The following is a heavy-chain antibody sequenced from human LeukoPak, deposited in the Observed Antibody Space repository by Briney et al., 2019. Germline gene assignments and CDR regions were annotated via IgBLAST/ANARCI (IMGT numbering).Heavy chain of an antibody. J-gene: IGHJ5*02. D-gene: IGHD2-2*01. CDR2: IYYSGST. CDR3: ATDILELGYCSSTSCYPLYNWFDP. CDR1: CGSISSSSYY. Sequence: PSETLSLICTVSCGSISSSSYYWGWIRQPPGKGLEWIGSIYYSGSTYYNPSLKSRVTISVDTSKNQFSLKLSSVTAADTAVYYCATDILELGYCSSTSCYPLYNWFDPWGQGTLVTVSS. V-gene: IGHV4-39*01.